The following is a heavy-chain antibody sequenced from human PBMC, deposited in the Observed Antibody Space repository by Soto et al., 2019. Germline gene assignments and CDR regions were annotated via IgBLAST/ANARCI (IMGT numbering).Heavy chain of an antibody. CDR1: GITFSSYW. Sequence: GGSLRLSCAASGITFSSYWMNWVRQAPGKGLEWVANIKQDGSEKNYVDSVKGRFTISRDNAKNSLYLQMNSLTAEDTAVYYCARAGYSSGSRFDYWGQGTLVTVSS. D-gene: IGHD6-19*01. J-gene: IGHJ4*02. V-gene: IGHV3-7*01. CDR2: IKQDGSEK. CDR3: ARAGYSSGSRFDY.